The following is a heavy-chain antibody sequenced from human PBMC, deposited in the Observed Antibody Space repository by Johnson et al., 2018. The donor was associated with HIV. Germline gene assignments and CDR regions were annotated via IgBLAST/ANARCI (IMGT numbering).Heavy chain of an antibody. J-gene: IGHJ3*02. V-gene: IGHV3-48*04. D-gene: IGHD3-10*02. Sequence: VQLVESGGGVVQPGTSLRLSCAASGFTFSSYGIHWVRQAPGKGLEWVSYISSSGSTIYYADSVKGRFTISRDNAKNSLYLQMNSLRVEDTALYYCASVRRGALDIWGQGTMVTVSS. CDR3: ASVRRGALDI. CDR2: ISSSGSTI. CDR1: GFTFSSYG.